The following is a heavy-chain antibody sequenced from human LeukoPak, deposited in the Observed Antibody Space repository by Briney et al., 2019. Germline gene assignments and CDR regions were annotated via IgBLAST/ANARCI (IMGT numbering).Heavy chain of an antibody. CDR2: ISSSGSTI. J-gene: IGHJ4*02. V-gene: IGHV3-48*03. CDR1: GFTFSSYE. D-gene: IGHD3-10*01. Sequence: GGSLRLSCAASGFTFSSYEMNWVRQAPGKGREWVSYISSSGSTIYYADSVKGRFTISRDNAKNSLYLQMNSLRAEDTAVYYCARDAGITMVQEPDYWGQGTLVTVSS. CDR3: ARDAGITMVQEPDY.